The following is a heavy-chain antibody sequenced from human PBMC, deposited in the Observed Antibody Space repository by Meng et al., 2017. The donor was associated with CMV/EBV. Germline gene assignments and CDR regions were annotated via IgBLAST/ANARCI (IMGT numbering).Heavy chain of an antibody. CDR3: ASSPRRAANNWFDP. D-gene: IGHD2-15*01. V-gene: IGHV4-34*01. CDR2: INQRGST. CDR1: GAFRGSY. Sequence: GAFRGSYGSWSRQPPGKGLGWIGEINQRGSTNYNPSLKSRVTISVDTSKNQFSLKLSSVTAADTAVYYCASSPRRAANNWFDPWGQGTLVTVSS. J-gene: IGHJ5*02.